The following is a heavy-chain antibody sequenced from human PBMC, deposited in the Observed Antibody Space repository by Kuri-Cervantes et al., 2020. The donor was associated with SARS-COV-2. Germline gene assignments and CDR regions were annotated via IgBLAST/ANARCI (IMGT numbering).Heavy chain of an antibody. D-gene: IGHD3-3*01. CDR3: ARSVSRTIFGVGNWFDP. V-gene: IGHV1-18*01. Sequence: ASVKVSCKASGYTFTSYGISWVRQAPGQGLEWMGWIRAYNGNTNYAQKLQGRVTMTTDTSTSTAYMELRSLRSEDTAVYYCARSVSRTIFGVGNWFDPWGQGTLVTVSS. CDR1: GYTFTSYG. CDR2: IRAYNGNT. J-gene: IGHJ5*02.